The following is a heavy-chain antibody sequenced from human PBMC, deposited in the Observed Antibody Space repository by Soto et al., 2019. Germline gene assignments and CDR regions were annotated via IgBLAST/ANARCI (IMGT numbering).Heavy chain of an antibody. CDR3: AKRTSGWYFDY. CDR1: GFTFSNYA. CDR2: ISGSGDST. Sequence: EVQLLESGGNLVQPGGSLRLSCAASGFTFSNYAMSWVRQAPGKGLEWVSVISGSGDSTYYAGSVKGRFTISRDNSKNTLYLQMNSLRAEDTAVYYCAKRTSGWYFDYWGQGTLVTFSS. D-gene: IGHD6-19*01. V-gene: IGHV3-23*01. J-gene: IGHJ4*02.